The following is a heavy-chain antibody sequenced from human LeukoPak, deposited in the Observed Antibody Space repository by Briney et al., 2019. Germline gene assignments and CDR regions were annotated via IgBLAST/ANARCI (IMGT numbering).Heavy chain of an antibody. CDR2: IWSRPNSYAT. V-gene: IGHV3-73*01. Sequence: GGSVKLSGAASGVGFRGSAMHWVRQASGKGLEWIGRIWSRPNSYATAYAASVKGRFIISRDDSINTAYLQMNSLKTEDTALYYCTRLADGSGKFDLWGQGTLVTVSS. D-gene: IGHD3-10*01. J-gene: IGHJ5*02. CDR1: GVGFRGSA. CDR3: TRLADGSGKFDL.